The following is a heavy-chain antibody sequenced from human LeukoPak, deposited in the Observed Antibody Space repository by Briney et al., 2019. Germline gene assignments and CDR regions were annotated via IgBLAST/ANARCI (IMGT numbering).Heavy chain of an antibody. CDR1: GFTFDDYA. Sequence: GGSLRLSCAASGFTFDDYAMHWVRHAPGKGLEWVSGISWNSGSIGYADSVKGRFTISRDNAKNSLYLQMNSLRAEDTALYYCAKVGVEMATLYYFDYWGQGTLVTVSS. CDR2: ISWNSGSI. CDR3: AKVGVEMATLYYFDY. J-gene: IGHJ4*02. D-gene: IGHD5-24*01. V-gene: IGHV3-9*01.